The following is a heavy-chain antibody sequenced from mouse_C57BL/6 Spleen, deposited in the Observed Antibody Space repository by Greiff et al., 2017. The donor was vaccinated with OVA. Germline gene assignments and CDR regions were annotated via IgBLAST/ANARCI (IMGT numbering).Heavy chain of an antibody. D-gene: IGHD2-4*01. V-gene: IGHV1-82*01. J-gene: IGHJ4*01. Sequence: QVQLQQSGPELVKPGASVKISCKASGYAFSSSWMNWVKQRPGKGLEWIGRIYRGDGDTNYNGKFKGKVTLAADKSSSTAYMQLSSLKSEDSAVYVSARDDYDGAKDYWGQRASVTASS. CDR2: IYRGDGDT. CDR3: ARDDYDGAKDY. CDR1: GYAFSSSW.